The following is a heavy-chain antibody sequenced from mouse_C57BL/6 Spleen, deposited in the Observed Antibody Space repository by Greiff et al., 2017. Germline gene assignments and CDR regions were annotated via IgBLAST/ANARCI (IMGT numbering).Heavy chain of an antibody. J-gene: IGHJ2*01. V-gene: IGHV1-85*01. Sequence: QVQLKESGPELVKPGASVKLSCKASGYTFTSYDINWVKQRPGQGLEWIGWIYPRDGSTKYNEKFKGKATLTVDTSSSTAYMELHSLTSEDSAVYFCARGADYYGSSYEGYFDYWGQGTTLTVSS. CDR2: IYPRDGST. CDR1: GYTFTSYD. CDR3: ARGADYYGSSYEGYFDY. D-gene: IGHD1-1*01.